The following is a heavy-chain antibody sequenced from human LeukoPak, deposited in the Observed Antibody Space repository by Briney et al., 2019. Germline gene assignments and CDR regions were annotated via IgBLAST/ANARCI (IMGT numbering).Heavy chain of an antibody. CDR1: GGSISSSSYY. V-gene: IGHV4-39*01. CDR3: ARIFDY. J-gene: IGHJ4*02. Sequence: PSETLSLTCTVSGGSISSSSYYWGWIRQPPGKGLEWIGSIYYSGSTYYNPSLRSRVTISVDTSRNQFSLRLSSVTAADTAVYYCARIFDYWGQGTLVTVSS. CDR2: IYYSGST.